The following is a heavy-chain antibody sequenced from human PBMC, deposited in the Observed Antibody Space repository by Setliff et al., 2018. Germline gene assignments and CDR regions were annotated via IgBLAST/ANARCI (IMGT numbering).Heavy chain of an antibody. Sequence: ASVKVSCKPSGYTFTDYYIHWVRQAPGQGLEWMGWINPSGGYTIYAQKFQGRVTMTRDTSTSTVYLELSSLRSEDTAVYYCARGLIVLPGPSGDMGYFDYWGQGTLVTVSS. CDR3: ARGLIVLPGPSGDMGYFDY. CDR2: INPSGGYT. J-gene: IGHJ4*02. V-gene: IGHV1-46*01. CDR1: GYTFTDYY. D-gene: IGHD2-8*01.